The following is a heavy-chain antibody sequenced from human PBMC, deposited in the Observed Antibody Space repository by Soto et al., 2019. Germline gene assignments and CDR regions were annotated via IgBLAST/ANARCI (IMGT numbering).Heavy chain of an antibody. V-gene: IGHV4-30-4*01. CDR3: ARVYGRGDYFDF. Sequence: QVQLQESGPGLVKPSQTLSLTCTVSGTTISSGDHYWRWICQAPGKGLEWIGYMYYTGKTYYNTSLQSRVTLSVDTSKNQFSLKMTSVTAADTAMYFCARVYGRGDYFDFWGRGTLVSVSS. CDR2: MYYTGKT. D-gene: IGHD1-26*01. CDR1: GTTISSGDHY. J-gene: IGHJ4*02.